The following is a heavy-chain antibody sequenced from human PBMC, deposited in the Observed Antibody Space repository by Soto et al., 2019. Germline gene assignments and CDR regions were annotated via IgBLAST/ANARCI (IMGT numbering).Heavy chain of an antibody. CDR2: IKQDGSEI. V-gene: IGHV3-7*05. CDR3: AKSLSAIPGDS. CDR1: GFTFSSYW. Sequence: EVQLVESGGGLVQSGGSLRLSCAASGFTFSSYWMSWVRQGPGKGPEWVANIKQDGSEIYYVDSVKGRFTLSRDNAKSSLYLQMTSLRAEDTAVYHCAKSLSAIPGDSWGQGTLVTVSS. J-gene: IGHJ4*02. D-gene: IGHD2-2*01.